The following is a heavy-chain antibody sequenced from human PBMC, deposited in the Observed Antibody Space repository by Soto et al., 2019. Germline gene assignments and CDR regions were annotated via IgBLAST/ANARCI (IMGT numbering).Heavy chain of an antibody. CDR3: ARDFFDGSASTTNYFHP. V-gene: IGHV4-39*01. Sequence: SETLSLTCSVSGDSISNSRFYWAWIRQPPGEGLEWIGSIYHTGNAYYNPSLKSRVTISVDTSKNQFSLKLTSVAAADAALYYCARDFFDGSASTTNYFHPRHQGNLVTVSS. CDR2: IYHTGNA. D-gene: IGHD3-22*01. CDR1: GDSISNSRFY. J-gene: IGHJ5*02.